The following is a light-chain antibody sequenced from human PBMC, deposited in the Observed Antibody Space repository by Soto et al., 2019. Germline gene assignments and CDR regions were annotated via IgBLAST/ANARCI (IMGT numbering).Light chain of an antibody. CDR2: EVS. J-gene: IGLJ1*01. V-gene: IGLV2-14*01. Sequence: QSVLTQPASVSGSPGQSITISCTGTSSDVGGYNYVSWYQQHPGKAPKLMIYEVSNRPSGVSNRFSGSKSGNTASLTISGLQAEDEADYYCSSYTSSSTLGFGTGTKVTAL. CDR1: SSDVGGYNY. CDR3: SSYTSSSTLG.